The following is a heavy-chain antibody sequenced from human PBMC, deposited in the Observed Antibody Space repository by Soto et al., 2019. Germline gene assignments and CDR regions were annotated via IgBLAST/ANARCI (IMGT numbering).Heavy chain of an antibody. CDR1: GGSFSGYY. Sequence: SETLSLTCAVYGGSFSGYYWSWIRQPPGKGLEWIGEINHSGSTNYNPSLKSRVTISVDTSKNQFSLKLSSVTAADTAVYYCARLLRYCSGGSCYVFDYWGQGTLVTVSS. CDR2: INHSGST. V-gene: IGHV4-34*01. D-gene: IGHD2-15*01. CDR3: ARLLRYCSGGSCYVFDY. J-gene: IGHJ4*02.